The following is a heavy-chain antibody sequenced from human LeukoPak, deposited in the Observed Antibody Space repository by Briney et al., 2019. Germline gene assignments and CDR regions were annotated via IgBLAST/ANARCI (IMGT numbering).Heavy chain of an antibody. V-gene: IGHV4-59*08. CDR3: ARSAEDYDYVWGSGYFDY. D-gene: IGHD3-16*01. J-gene: IGHJ4*02. CDR1: GGSISSYY. CDR2: IYYSGSA. Sequence: SETLSLTCTVSGGSISSYYWSWIRQPPGKGLEWIGYIYYSGSANYNPSLKSRVTISVDTSKNQFSLKLSSVTAADTAVYYCARSAEDYDYVWGSGYFDYWGQGTLVTVSS.